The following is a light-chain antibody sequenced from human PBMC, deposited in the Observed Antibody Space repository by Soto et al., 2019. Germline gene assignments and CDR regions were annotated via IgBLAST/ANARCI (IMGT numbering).Light chain of an antibody. Sequence: EIVLTQSPCTLSLSPVERATLSCRASQSVSRSYLGWYQQKPGQAPRLLMYGASIRAAGVPDRFSGSGSGTEFTLTISRLEPEDFTVYYCHHYETFGQGTKVDIK. CDR3: HHYET. J-gene: IGKJ1*01. CDR1: QSVSRSY. V-gene: IGKV3-20*01. CDR2: GAS.